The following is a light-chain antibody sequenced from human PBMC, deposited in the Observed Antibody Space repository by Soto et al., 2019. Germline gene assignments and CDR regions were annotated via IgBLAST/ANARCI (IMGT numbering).Light chain of an antibody. CDR2: AAS. V-gene: IGKV1-39*01. Sequence: DILMTQSPSSLSASVRDRVTITCRASQSISSYLNWYQQKPGKAPNLLIYAASSLQSGVPSRFSGSGSGTDFTLTISSLQPEDFATYYCQQSYSTPPTFGQRSKVDIK. J-gene: IGKJ1*01. CDR3: QQSYSTPPT. CDR1: QSISSY.